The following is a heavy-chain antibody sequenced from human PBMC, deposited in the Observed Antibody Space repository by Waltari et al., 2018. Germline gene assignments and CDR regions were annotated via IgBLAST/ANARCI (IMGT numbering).Heavy chain of an antibody. CDR1: GFAFSSNA. D-gene: IGHD1-26*01. J-gene: IGHJ1*01. CDR2: IYAGGNT. V-gene: IGHV3-23*03. Sequence: EVQLLESGGGFVQPGGSLRLSCAASGFAFSSNAMSWVRLAPGTVLEWVSVIYAGGNTYYADSVKGRFNISRDNSKNTVYLQRNGLRGEDTGLYYCAKDALFLSGSYFRHWGLGTLVTVSS. CDR3: AKDALFLSGSYFRH.